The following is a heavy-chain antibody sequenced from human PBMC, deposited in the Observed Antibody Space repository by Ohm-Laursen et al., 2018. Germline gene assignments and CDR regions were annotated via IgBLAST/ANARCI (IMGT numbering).Heavy chain of an antibody. Sequence: SLRLSCAAFGFTFSDYYMSWIRQAPGKGLQWVSSIISTGSTIYYADSVKGRFTISRDNVKNSLYLQMNSLRADDTAVYYCARGQLSSGWPKAFDYWGQGTLVTVSS. CDR3: ARGQLSSGWPKAFDY. V-gene: IGHV3-11*04. D-gene: IGHD6-19*01. CDR1: GFTFSDYY. J-gene: IGHJ4*02. CDR2: IISTGSTI.